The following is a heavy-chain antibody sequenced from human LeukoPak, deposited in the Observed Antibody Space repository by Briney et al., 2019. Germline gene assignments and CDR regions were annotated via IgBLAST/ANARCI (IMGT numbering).Heavy chain of an antibody. Sequence: SETLSLTCTVSGGAISIYYWSWIRQPAGKGLEWIGRIYTSGSTNYNPSLKSRVTMSVDTSKNQFSLKLSSVTAADTAEYYCARDWSAAGYFDYWGQGTLVTVSS. CDR1: GGAISIYY. CDR2: IYTSGST. D-gene: IGHD6-13*01. CDR3: ARDWSAAGYFDY. V-gene: IGHV4-4*07. J-gene: IGHJ4*02.